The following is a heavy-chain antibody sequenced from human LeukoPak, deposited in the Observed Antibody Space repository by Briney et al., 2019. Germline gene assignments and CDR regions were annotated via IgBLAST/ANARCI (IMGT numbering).Heavy chain of an antibody. J-gene: IGHJ4*02. D-gene: IGHD2-21*02. CDR2: IYKSGNA. V-gene: IGHV3-53*01. CDR1: GFTVSYNY. Sequence: GGSLRLSCAASGFTVSYNYMTWVRRAPGKGLEWVSVIYKSGNAHYADSVKGRFTISRDNSKNTLYLQMNGLRAEDTAVYYCARDSTEVTGDYWGQGTLVTVSS. CDR3: ARDSTEVTGDY.